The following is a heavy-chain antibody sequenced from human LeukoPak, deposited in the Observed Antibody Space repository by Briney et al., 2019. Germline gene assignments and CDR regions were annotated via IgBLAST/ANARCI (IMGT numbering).Heavy chain of an antibody. J-gene: IGHJ4*02. V-gene: IGHV3-23*01. CDR1: GFTVSSNY. Sequence: PGGSLRLSCAASGFTVSSNYMSWVRQAPGKGLEWVSAISGSGGSTYYADSVKGRFTISRDNSKNTLYLQMNSLRAEDTAVYYCAKKTSNYRAFDYWGQGTLVTVSS. CDR2: ISGSGGST. D-gene: IGHD4-11*01. CDR3: AKKTSNYRAFDY.